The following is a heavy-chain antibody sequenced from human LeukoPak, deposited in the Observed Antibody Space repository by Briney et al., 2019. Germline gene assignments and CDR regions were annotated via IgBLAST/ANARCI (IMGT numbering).Heavy chain of an antibody. CDR1: GYTFTGYY. D-gene: IGHD4-17*01. J-gene: IGHJ6*03. V-gene: IGHV1-2*02. CDR2: INPNSGGT. Sequence: ASVKVSCKASGYTFTGYYMHWVRQAPGQGLEWMGWINPNSGGTNYAQKFHVRLTMTRDTSISTDYMELSRLRSDDTAVYYCARARTVTVYYYYYMDVWGKGTTVTVSS. CDR3: ARARTVTVYYYYYMDV.